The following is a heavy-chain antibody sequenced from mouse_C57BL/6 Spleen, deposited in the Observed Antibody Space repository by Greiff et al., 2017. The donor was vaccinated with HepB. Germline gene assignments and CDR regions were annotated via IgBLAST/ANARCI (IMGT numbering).Heavy chain of an antibody. J-gene: IGHJ4*01. Sequence: EVKVVESGGGLVKPGGSLKLSCAASGFTFSDYGMHWVRQAPEKGLEWVAYISSGSSTIYYADTVKGRFTISRDNAKNTLFLQMTSLRSEDTAMYYCARHYGYYAMDYWGQGTSVTVSS. CDR2: ISSGSSTI. V-gene: IGHV5-17*01. D-gene: IGHD1-1*02. CDR3: ARHYGYYAMDY. CDR1: GFTFSDYG.